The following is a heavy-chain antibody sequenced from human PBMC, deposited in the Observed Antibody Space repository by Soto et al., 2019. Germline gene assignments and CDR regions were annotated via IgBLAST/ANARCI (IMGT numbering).Heavy chain of an antibody. CDR3: ARVRYYASGSYFYFDF. CDR2: ISGSGGST. D-gene: IGHD3-10*01. CDR1: GFTFSSYA. J-gene: IGHJ4*02. V-gene: IGHV3-23*01. Sequence: PGGSLRLSCAASGFTFSSYAMSWVRQAPGKGLEWVSAISGSGGSTYYADSVKGRFTISRDNAKNSLYLQMNSLRAEDTAVYYCARVRYYASGSYFYFDFWGQGTLVTVSS.